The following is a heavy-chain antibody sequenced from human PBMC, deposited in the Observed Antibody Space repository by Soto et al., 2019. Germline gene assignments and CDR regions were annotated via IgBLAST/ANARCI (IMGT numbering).Heavy chain of an antibody. J-gene: IGHJ6*02. CDR2: IVVGSGNT. D-gene: IGHD3-10*01. CDR3: AAESPPAYYGWRRYYYYGMDV. CDR1: GFTFTSSA. Sequence: GASVKVSCKASGFTFTSSAMQWVRQARGQRLEWIGWIVVGSGNTNYAQKFQERVTITRDMSTSTAYMELSSLRSEDTAVYYCAAESPPAYYGWRRYYYYGMDVWGQGTTVTVSS. V-gene: IGHV1-58*02.